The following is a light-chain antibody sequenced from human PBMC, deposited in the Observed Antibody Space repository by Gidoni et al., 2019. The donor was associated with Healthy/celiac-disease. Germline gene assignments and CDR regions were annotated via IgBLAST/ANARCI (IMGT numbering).Light chain of an antibody. J-gene: IGKJ1*01. CDR3: QQYNKWPPWT. Sequence: EIVMTQSPATLSVSPGEGATLSCRASQSVSSNLAWYQQQPGQAPRLLIYGASTRATGIPARFSGSGSGTEFTLTISSLQPEDFAIYYCQQYNKWPPWTFGQGTKVEVK. V-gene: IGKV3-15*01. CDR2: GAS. CDR1: QSVSSN.